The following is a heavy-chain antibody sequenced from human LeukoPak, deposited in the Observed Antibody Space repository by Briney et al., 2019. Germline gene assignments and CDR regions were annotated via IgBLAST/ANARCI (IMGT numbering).Heavy chain of an antibody. CDR2: IYYSGST. D-gene: IGHD6-25*01. CDR3: ARYPSCGILYYFDH. V-gene: IGHV4-39*01. CDR1: GGSISSSSYY. J-gene: IGHJ4*02. Sequence: SETLSLTCTVSGGSISSSSYYWGWIRQPPGKGLEWIGGIYYSGSTHYNPSLKSRVTISVDTSKTQFSLEMRSVTAAATAVYYLARYPSCGILYYFDHRGQGNPGTVSS.